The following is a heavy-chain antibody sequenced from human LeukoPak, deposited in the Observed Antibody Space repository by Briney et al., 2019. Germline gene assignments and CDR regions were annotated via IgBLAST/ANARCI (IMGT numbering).Heavy chain of an antibody. J-gene: IGHJ4*02. D-gene: IGHD7-27*01. V-gene: IGHV3-7*03. CDR1: GFTFRSYW. CDR2: IKHDGSEK. Sequence: GGSLRLSCAASGFTFRSYWMSWVRRAPGRGLEWVANIKHDGSEKYYVDSVKGRFTVSRDNAKNSLYLQVNSLRAEDTAVYYCARDDNWGSDYWGQGTLVTVSS. CDR3: ARDDNWGSDY.